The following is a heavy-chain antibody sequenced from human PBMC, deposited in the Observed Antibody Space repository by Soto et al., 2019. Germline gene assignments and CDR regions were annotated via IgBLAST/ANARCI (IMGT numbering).Heavy chain of an antibody. J-gene: IGHJ3*02. CDR3: ARHPNLGATTDAFDI. V-gene: IGHV5-10-1*03. CDR2: IDPSDSYT. CDR1: GYRFSTDW. D-gene: IGHD1-26*01. Sequence: EVQLVQSGAEVKKPGESLRISCTGSGYRFSTDWISWVRQMPGKGLEWMGRIDPSDSYTNYGPSFLRHVTISADKSISTAYLQWSSLKASDTAMYYCARHPNLGATTDAFDIWGQGTMVTVSS.